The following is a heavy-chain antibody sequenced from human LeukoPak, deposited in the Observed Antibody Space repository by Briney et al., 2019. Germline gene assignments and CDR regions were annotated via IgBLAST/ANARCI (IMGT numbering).Heavy chain of an antibody. CDR1: GLTFSSYG. CDR3: AKLPKTTVATITVDY. V-gene: IGHV3-30*18. D-gene: IGHD5-12*01. J-gene: IGHJ4*02. Sequence: PGGSLRLSCAASGLTFSSYGMHWVRQAPGKGLEWVAVISYDGSNKYYADSVKGRFTISRDNSKNTLYLQMNSLRAEDTAVYYCAKLPKTTVATITVDYWGQGTLVTVSS. CDR2: ISYDGSNK.